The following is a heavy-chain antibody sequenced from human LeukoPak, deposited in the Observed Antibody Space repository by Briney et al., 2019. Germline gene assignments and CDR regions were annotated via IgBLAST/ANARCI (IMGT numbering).Heavy chain of an antibody. V-gene: IGHV4-59*02. J-gene: IGHJ4*02. Sequence: SETLSLTCTVSGDSVSSYYWSWIRQPPAKRQEWIGCIYYSESATYNPSLTRRVTISLDTSKNQFFLKLSSVTAADTAVYYCARKRSFDLWGQGTLVTVSS. CDR3: ARKRSFDL. D-gene: IGHD3-9*01. CDR2: IYYSESA. CDR1: GDSVSSYY.